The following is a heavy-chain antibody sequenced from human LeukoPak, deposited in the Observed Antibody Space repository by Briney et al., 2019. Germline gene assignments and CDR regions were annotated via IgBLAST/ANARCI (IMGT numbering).Heavy chain of an antibody. CDR1: GGSISSYY. CDR2: IYYSGST. D-gene: IGHD3-9*01. CDR3: ARAPISYYDILTGYYDYYYYYGMDV. J-gene: IGHJ6*02. Sequence: PSETLSLTCTVSGGSISSYYWSWIRQPPGKGLEWIGYIYYSGSTNYNPSLKSRVTISVDTSKNQFSLKLSSVTAADMAVYYCARAPISYYDILTGYYDYYYYYGMDVWGQGTTVTVSS. V-gene: IGHV4-59*01.